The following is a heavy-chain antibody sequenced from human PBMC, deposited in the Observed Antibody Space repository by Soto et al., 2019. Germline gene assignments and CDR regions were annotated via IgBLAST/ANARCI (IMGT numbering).Heavy chain of an antibody. CDR1: GYTFTSYG. CDR2: ISAYNGNT. V-gene: IGHV1-18*01. J-gene: IGHJ4*02. Sequence: QVQLVQSGAEVKKPGASVKVSCKASGYTFTSYGISWVRQAPGQGLEWMGWISAYNGNTNYAQKLQGRVTMTTDTSTSTAYMELRSLRSDDTAVYYCARDRRRNYYDSSGGAWGFWGQGTLVTVSS. CDR3: ARDRRRNYYDSSGGAWGF. D-gene: IGHD3-22*01.